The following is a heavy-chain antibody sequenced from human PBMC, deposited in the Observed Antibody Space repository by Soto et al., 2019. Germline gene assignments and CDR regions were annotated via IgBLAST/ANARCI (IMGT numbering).Heavy chain of an antibody. CDR1: GGSINRSNYY. J-gene: IGHJ4*02. CDR3: ARHFVAVVIKGWGY. CDR2: TYYNGNA. D-gene: IGHD3-10*01. Sequence: SETLSLTCTVSGGSINRSNYYWDWIRQPPGKGLEWIGTTYYNGNAYYNPSLKSRVTMSVDTSKNQFSLKLISVTAADTAVYYCARHFVAVVIKGWGYWGQGTLVTVSS. V-gene: IGHV4-39*01.